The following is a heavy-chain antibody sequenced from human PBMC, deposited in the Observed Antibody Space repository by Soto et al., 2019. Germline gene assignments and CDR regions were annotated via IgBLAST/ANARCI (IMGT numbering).Heavy chain of an antibody. V-gene: IGHV1-3*01. D-gene: IGHD6-13*01. J-gene: IGHJ5*02. CDR1: GYTFTSYG. Sequence: ASVKVSCKASGYTFTSYGIHWVRQAPGQRLEWMGWINAANGDTKYSPKFKGRVTITRDTSASTAYMELSSLRSEDTAVYYCVRRHVSATGIDWFDPWGQGTLVTVSS. CDR2: INAANGDT. CDR3: VRRHVSATGIDWFDP.